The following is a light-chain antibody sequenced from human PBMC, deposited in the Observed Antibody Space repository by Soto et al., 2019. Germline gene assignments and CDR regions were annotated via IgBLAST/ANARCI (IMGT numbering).Light chain of an antibody. CDR3: SSYTSSSTVV. J-gene: IGLJ3*02. CDR1: SNDVGGFSY. Sequence: QSALTQPASVSGSPGQSITISCTGTSNDVGGFSYVSWYQQHPGKVPKLIIYDVTNRPSGVSNRFSGSKSGNTASLTISGRQAEDESLYYCSSYTSSSTVVFGGVTKVTVL. V-gene: IGLV2-14*03. CDR2: DVT.